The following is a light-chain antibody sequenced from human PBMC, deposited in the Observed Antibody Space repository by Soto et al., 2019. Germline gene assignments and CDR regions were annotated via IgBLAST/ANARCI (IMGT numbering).Light chain of an antibody. J-gene: IGKJ4*01. V-gene: IGKV1-5*03. CDR2: KAS. CDR3: QQYNSYPLT. CDR1: QSISSW. Sequence: DIQMTQSPSTLSASVGDRVTITCRASQSISSWLAWYQQKPGKAPKLLIYKASSLESGVPSRFSGSGSGTEFTLTISSLQSDDVAKYYCQQYNSYPLTFGGGTKVEIK.